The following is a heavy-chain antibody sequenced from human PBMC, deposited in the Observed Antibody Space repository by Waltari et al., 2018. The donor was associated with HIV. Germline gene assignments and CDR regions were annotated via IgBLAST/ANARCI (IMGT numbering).Heavy chain of an antibody. D-gene: IGHD3-22*01. CDR3: ARGWLSRGYYL. CDR2: IYYSGST. V-gene: IGHV4-31*03. CDR1: GGSISSSGYY. Sequence: QVQLQESGPGLVKPSQTLSLTCTVSGGSISSSGYYWSWIRLHPGKGLEWIGYIYYSGSTHYHPSLKSRLTISVDTSKNQFSLKRNSVTAADTAVYYCARGWLSRGYYLWGQGTLVTVSS. J-gene: IGHJ4*02.